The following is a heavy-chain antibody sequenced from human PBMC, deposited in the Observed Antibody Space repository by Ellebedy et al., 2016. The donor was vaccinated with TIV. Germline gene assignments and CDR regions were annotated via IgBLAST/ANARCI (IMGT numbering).Heavy chain of an antibody. CDR3: TRGFYEKFDP. CDR2: ISGYNGDT. J-gene: IGHJ5*02. CDR1: GYTFTKYG. D-gene: IGHD5/OR15-5a*01. V-gene: IGHV1-18*04. Sequence: ASVKVSCKASGYTFTKYGISWVRQAPGQGLEWMGWISGYNGDTNYAQKFQGRVTMTIDTSTSTVYMELRSLSFDDTAVDYCTRGFYEKFDPWGQGTLVTVS.